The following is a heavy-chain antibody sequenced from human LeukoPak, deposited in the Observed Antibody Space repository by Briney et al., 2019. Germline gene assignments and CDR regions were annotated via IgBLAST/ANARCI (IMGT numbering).Heavy chain of an antibody. Sequence: PGGSLRLSCVASGFIFNYYGMYWVRQAPGKGLEWVSSISSSSSYIYYADSVKGRFTISRDNAKNSPYLQMNSLRAEDTAVYYCARDSVHCSSTSCYTEKVDYWGQGTLVTVSS. V-gene: IGHV3-21*01. D-gene: IGHD2-2*02. CDR3: ARDSVHCSSTSCYTEKVDY. CDR2: ISSSSSYI. J-gene: IGHJ4*02. CDR1: GFIFNYYG.